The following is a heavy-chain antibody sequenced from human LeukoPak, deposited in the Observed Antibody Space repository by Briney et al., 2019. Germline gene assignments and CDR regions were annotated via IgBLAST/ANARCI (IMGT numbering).Heavy chain of an antibody. Sequence: GGSLRLSCAAYGFTVSSNYMSWVRQAPGKGLEWVSVIYSGGSTYYADSVKGRFTISRDNSKNTLFLQMNSLRAEDTAVYYCARSTPVPGVATFDIWGQGTMVTVSS. D-gene: IGHD2-2*01. CDR3: ARSTPVPGVATFDI. CDR2: IYSGGST. V-gene: IGHV3-53*01. J-gene: IGHJ3*02. CDR1: GFTVSSNY.